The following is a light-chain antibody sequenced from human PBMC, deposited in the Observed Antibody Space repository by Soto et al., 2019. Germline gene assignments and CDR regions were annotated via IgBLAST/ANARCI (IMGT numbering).Light chain of an antibody. CDR1: QSVSSN. J-gene: IGKJ1*01. CDR3: QQYNNWWT. CDR2: GAS. Sequence: EIVICQSLSALSVSPGERATLSCRASQSVSSNLAWYQQKPGQAPRLLNYGASTRATGIPARCSGSGSGTEFTLTISILQSEDFAVYYCQQYNNWWTFGQGTKVDIK. V-gene: IGKV3-15*01.